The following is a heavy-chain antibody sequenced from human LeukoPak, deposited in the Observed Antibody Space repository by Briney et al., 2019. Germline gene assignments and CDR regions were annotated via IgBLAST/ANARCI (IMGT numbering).Heavy chain of an antibody. J-gene: IGHJ6*03. CDR3: ARDSPSTYYYYMDV. V-gene: IGHV3-21*01. Sequence: PGGSLRLSCAASGFTFSSFSMNWVRQAPGKGLEGVSSISSSSSYIFYADSVKDRFTISRDNANSSLYLHMSSMRAEDTAVYYCARDSPSTYYYYMDVWGKGTTVTVSS. CDR2: ISSSSSYI. CDR1: GFTFSSFS.